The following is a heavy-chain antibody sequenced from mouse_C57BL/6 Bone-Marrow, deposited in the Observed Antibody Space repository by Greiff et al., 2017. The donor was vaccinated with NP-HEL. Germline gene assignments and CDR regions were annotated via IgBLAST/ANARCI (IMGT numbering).Heavy chain of an antibody. CDR3: ARHDYDGDPTMDY. Sequence: EVKLVESGGGLVQPGESLKLSCESNEYEFPSHDLSLVRKTPAKMLEFVAAINSDGGSTYYPDTMERRFIISRDNTKKTLYMQMSSLRSEDTALYYCARHDYDGDPTMDYWGQGTSVTVSS. CDR1: EYEFPSHD. D-gene: IGHD2-4*01. CDR2: INSDGGST. J-gene: IGHJ4*01. V-gene: IGHV5-2*01.